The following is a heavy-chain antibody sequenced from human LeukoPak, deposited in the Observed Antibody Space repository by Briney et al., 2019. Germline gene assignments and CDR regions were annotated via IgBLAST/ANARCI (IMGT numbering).Heavy chain of an antibody. CDR2: INHSGST. J-gene: IGHJ6*02. D-gene: IGHD6-13*01. V-gene: IGHV4-34*01. Sequence: SETLSLTCAVYGGSFSGYYWSWIRKPPGKGLEWIGEINHSGSTNYNPSLKSRVTISVDTSKNQFSLKLSSVTAAETAVYYCARGQGIASAAFLGVWGQGTTVTVSS. CDR1: GGSFSGYY. CDR3: ARGQGIASAAFLGV.